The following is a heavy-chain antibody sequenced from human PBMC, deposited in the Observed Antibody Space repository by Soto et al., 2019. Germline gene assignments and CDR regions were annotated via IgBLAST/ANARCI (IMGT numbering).Heavy chain of an antibody. CDR1: GFTFSSYG. CDR3: ARGRRHTPLDSSSSPFDY. D-gene: IGHD6-6*01. Sequence: GGSLRLSCAASGFTFSSYGMHWVRQAPGKGLEWVAVIWYDGSNKYYADSVKGRFTISRDNSKNTLYLQMNSLRAEDTAVYYCARGRRHTPLDSSSSPFDYWGQGTLVTVSS. J-gene: IGHJ4*02. CDR2: IWYDGSNK. V-gene: IGHV3-33*01.